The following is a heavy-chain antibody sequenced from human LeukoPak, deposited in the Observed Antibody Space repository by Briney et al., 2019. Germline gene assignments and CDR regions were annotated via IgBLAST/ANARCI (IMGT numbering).Heavy chain of an antibody. CDR1: GFTFSSYS. CDR2: ISSSSSTI. V-gene: IGHV3-48*01. Sequence: GGSLRLSCAASGFTFSSYSMNWVRQTPGKGLEWVSFISSSSSTIYYADSVKGRFTISRDNAKNSLYLQLNSLRAEDAAVYYCARDRTYWADYWGQGTLVTVSS. CDR3: ARDRTYWADY. J-gene: IGHJ4*02. D-gene: IGHD2-8*02.